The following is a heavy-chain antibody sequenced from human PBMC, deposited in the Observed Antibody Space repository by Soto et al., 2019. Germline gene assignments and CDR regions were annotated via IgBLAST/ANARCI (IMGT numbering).Heavy chain of an antibody. Sequence: QVQLVESGGGVVQPGRSLRLSCAASGFTFSSYGMHWVRQAPGKGLEWVAVISYDGSNKYYADSVKGRFTISRYNSKNTLYLQMNSLRAEDTAVYYCASKGDYGDYYYYGMDVWGQGTTVTVSS. CDR1: GFTFSSYG. CDR3: ASKGDYGDYYYYGMDV. V-gene: IGHV3-30*03. D-gene: IGHD3-16*01. CDR2: ISYDGSNK. J-gene: IGHJ6*02.